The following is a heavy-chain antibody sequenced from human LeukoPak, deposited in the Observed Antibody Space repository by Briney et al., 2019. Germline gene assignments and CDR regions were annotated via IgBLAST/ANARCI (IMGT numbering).Heavy chain of an antibody. CDR1: GGSFSSHY. V-gene: IGHV4-34*01. CDR3: ARDSSRGYSYGSYYMDV. J-gene: IGHJ6*03. CDR2: VNHGGST. Sequence: PSETLSLTCAVFGGSFSSHYWSWIRQPPGKDLEWIGEVNHGGSTNLNPSLKSRVTISVDTSKNQFSLKLTSVTAADTAVYYCARDSSRGYSYGSYYMDVWGKGTTVTVSS. D-gene: IGHD5-18*01.